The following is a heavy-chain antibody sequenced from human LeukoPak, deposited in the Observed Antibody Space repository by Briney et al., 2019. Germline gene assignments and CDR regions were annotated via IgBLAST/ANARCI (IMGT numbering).Heavy chain of an antibody. CDR1: GFTFSSYA. D-gene: IGHD3-16*02. CDR3: ARPYDCVWGNYRYYFDY. J-gene: IGHJ4*02. Sequence: GRSLRLSCAASGFTFSSYAMHWVRQAPGKGLEWVAVISYDGSNKYYADTVKGRFTISRDNSKNTLYLQMNSLRAEDTDVYYCARPYDCVWGNYRYYFDYWGQGTLVTVSS. V-gene: IGHV3-30-3*01. CDR2: ISYDGSNK.